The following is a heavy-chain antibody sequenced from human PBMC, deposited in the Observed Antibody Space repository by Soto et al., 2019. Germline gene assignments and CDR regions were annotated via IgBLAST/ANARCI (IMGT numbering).Heavy chain of an antibody. J-gene: IGHJ4*02. Sequence: PGGSLRLSCAASGFAFSTYWMTWVRQAPGRGLEWVAVIRGGGGSNFYADSVKGRFTISRDNSKNTLYPQMNSLRAEDTAVYYCARDDDCSSTSCYIDYWGQGTLVTVSS. V-gene: IGHV3-33*08. CDR2: IRGGGGSN. CDR1: GFAFSTYW. CDR3: ARDDDCSSTSCYIDY. D-gene: IGHD2-2*02.